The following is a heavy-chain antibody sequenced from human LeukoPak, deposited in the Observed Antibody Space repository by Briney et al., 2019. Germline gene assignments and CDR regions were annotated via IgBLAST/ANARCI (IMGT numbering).Heavy chain of an antibody. V-gene: IGHV1-69*05. CDR3: ARDRYDFWSGYRFPYYYVDV. D-gene: IGHD3-3*01. J-gene: IGHJ6*03. CDR1: GGTFSSYA. Sequence: GASVKVSCKASGGTFSSYAISWVRQAPGQGLEWMGRIIPIFGTANYAQKFQGRVTVTTDESTSTAYMGLSSLRSEDTAVYYCARDRYDFWSGYRFPYYYVDVWGKGTTVTVSS. CDR2: IIPIFGTA.